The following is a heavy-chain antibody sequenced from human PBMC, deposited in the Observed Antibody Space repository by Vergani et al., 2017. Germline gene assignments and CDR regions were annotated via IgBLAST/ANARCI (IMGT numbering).Heavy chain of an antibody. J-gene: IGHJ4*02. CDR1: GGSISSYY. CDR2: IFYSGST. V-gene: IGHV4-59*12. Sequence: QVQLQESGPGLVKPSETLSLTCTVSGGSISSYYWSWIRQPPGKGLEWIGYIFYSGSTNYNPSLKSRVTILVDTSKNQFSLKLSSVTAADTAVYYCARARPSGNYDSSGYYFDYWGQGTLVTVSS. CDR3: ARARPSGNYDSSGYYFDY. D-gene: IGHD3-22*01.